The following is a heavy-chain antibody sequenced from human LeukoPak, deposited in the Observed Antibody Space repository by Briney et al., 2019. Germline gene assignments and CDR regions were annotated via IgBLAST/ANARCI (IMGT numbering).Heavy chain of an antibody. Sequence: SETLSLTCVVSGGSISSRGYYWSWIRQPPGKGLEWIGEINHSGSTNYNPSLKSRVTISVDTSKNQFSLKLSSVTAADTAVYYCARGRGYSYGPPLDYWGQGTLVTVSS. CDR2: INHSGST. CDR3: ARGRGYSYGPPLDY. J-gene: IGHJ4*02. CDR1: GGSISSRGYY. D-gene: IGHD5-18*01. V-gene: IGHV4-34*01.